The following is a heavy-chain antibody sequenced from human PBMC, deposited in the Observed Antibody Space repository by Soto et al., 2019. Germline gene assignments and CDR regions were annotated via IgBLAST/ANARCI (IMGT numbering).Heavy chain of an antibody. CDR3: VSQRTSVLTQAYFDY. D-gene: IGHD2-8*01. V-gene: IGHV4-39*01. J-gene: IGHJ4*02. CDR2: VYYRGRS. CDR1: GGSVSNSNYY. Sequence: SETLSLTCTVSGGSVSNSNYYWGWIRQSPGKGLEWIGSVYYRGRSYSKSSVKSRVTISVDTSKNQFSLNLNSVTASDTTVYYCVSQRTSVLTQAYFDYWGPGALVTVSS.